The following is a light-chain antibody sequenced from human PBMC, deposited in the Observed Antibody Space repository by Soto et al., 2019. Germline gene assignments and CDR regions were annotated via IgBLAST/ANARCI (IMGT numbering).Light chain of an antibody. CDR2: AAS. J-gene: IGKJ2*01. V-gene: IGKV1-27*01. Sequence: DIQMTQSPSALSASVGDRVTITCRASQGISNYLAWFQQKPGKAPKLLIYAASTLQSGVPSRFSGSGSGKDYSLTISSLKPEDFATYNCQKYNSAPVPFGQGTKLEIK. CDR1: QGISNY. CDR3: QKYNSAPVP.